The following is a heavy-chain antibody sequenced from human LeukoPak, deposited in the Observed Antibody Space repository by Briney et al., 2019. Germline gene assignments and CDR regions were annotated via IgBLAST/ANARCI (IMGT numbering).Heavy chain of an antibody. V-gene: IGHV4-30-4*08. CDR3: ASVVGATTEYYFDY. CDR2: IYYSGST. CDR1: GGSISSGDYY. Sequence: SETLSLTCTVSGGSISSGDYYWSWIRQPPGKGLEWIGYIYYSGSTYYNPSLKSRVTISVDTSKNQFSLKLSSVTAADTAVYCCASVVGATTEYYFDYWGQGTLVTVSS. J-gene: IGHJ4*02. D-gene: IGHD1-26*01.